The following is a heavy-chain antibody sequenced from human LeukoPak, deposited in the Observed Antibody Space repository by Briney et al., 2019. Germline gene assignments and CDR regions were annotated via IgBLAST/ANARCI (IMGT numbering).Heavy chain of an antibody. CDR1: GGTFINSP. CDR2: IVPRFGTA. CDR3: ARDVHGDYGSGWFDP. V-gene: IGHV1-69*05. D-gene: IGHD4-17*01. Sequence: SVKVSCKTSGGTFINSPISWVRQAPGQGLEWLGGIVPRFGTAGYAQKFQGRVTITKDESTRTVYLELTSLTSDDTAVYYCARDVHGDYGSGWFDPWGQGTLVSVSS. J-gene: IGHJ5*02.